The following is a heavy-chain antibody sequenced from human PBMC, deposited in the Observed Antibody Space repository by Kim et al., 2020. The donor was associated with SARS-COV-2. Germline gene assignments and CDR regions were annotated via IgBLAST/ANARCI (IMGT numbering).Heavy chain of an antibody. V-gene: IGHV1-46*01. CDR3: ARARRSNWFDP. J-gene: IGHJ5*02. CDR2: T. Sequence: TSYAQKFQGRVTMTRETSTSTVYMELSSLRSEDTAVYYCARARRSNWFDPWGQGTLVTVSS.